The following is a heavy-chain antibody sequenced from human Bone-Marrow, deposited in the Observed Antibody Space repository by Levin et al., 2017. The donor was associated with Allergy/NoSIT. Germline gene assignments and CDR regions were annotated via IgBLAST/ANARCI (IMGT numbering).Heavy chain of an antibody. D-gene: IGHD3-10*01. CDR2: MNPSTGNI. CDR1: GYTFTNYD. CDR3: ARVDYNTSSRSFHYVYYWDV. V-gene: IGHV1-8*01. J-gene: IGHJ6*03. Sequence: VASVKVSCRASGYTFTNYDIHWVRQATGQGLEWMGWMNPSTGNIGYSQKFQGRVTMTRDTSITTAFMALRNLGSEDTAVYYCARVDYNTSSRSFHYVYYWDVWGTGSTVTVSS.